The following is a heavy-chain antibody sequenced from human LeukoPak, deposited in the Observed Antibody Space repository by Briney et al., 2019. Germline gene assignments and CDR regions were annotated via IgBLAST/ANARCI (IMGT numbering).Heavy chain of an antibody. Sequence: PSGTLSLTCTVSGDSINNYYWSWLRQTPGEGLEWIGFVAYSGNSNYNPSLESRVTISIDTSKNQFSLKLNFVTAADTAMYYCARVVRGAVTFNRFDPWGQGTLVTVSS. CDR3: ARVVRGAVTFNRFDP. CDR1: GDSINNYY. CDR2: VAYSGNS. D-gene: IGHD3-10*02. V-gene: IGHV4-59*01. J-gene: IGHJ5*02.